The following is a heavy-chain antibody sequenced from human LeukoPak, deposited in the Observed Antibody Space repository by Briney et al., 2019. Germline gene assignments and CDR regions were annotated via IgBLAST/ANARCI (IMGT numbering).Heavy chain of an antibody. D-gene: IGHD3-22*01. Sequence: WASVKVSCKASGGTFSSYAISWVRQAPGQGLEWMGGIIPIFGTANYAQKFQGRVTITADESTSTAYMELSSLRSEDTAVYYCASLLTYYYDSGDLGHWGQGPLVTVSS. J-gene: IGHJ4*02. V-gene: IGHV1-69*13. CDR1: GGTFSSYA. CDR3: ASLLTYYYDSGDLGH. CDR2: IIPIFGTA.